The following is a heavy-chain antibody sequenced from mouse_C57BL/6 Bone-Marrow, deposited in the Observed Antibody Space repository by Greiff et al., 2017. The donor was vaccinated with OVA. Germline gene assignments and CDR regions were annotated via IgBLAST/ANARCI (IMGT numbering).Heavy chain of an antibody. Sequence: QVQLKQSGAELARPGASVKLSCKASGYTFTSYGISWVKQRTGQGLEWIGEIYPRSGNTYYNEKFKGKATLTADKSSSTAYMELRSLTSEDSAVYFCARDYYGSNYYAMDYWGQGTSVTVSS. CDR1: GYTFTSYG. D-gene: IGHD1-1*01. V-gene: IGHV1-81*01. CDR2: IYPRSGNT. CDR3: ARDYYGSNYYAMDY. J-gene: IGHJ4*01.